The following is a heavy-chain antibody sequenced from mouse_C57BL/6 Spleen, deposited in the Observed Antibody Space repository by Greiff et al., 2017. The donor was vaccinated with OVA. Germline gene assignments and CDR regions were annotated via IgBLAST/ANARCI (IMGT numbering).Heavy chain of an antibody. CDR2: IWSGGST. Sequence: VQRVESGPGLVQPSQSLSITCTVSGFSLTSYGVHWVRQSPGKGLEWLGVIWSGGSTDYNAAFISRLSISKDNSKSQVFFKMNSLQADDTAIYYCARNWVITTVVATENWGQGTSVTVSS. J-gene: IGHJ4*01. CDR1: GFSLTSYG. D-gene: IGHD1-1*01. CDR3: ARNWVITTVVATEN. V-gene: IGHV2-2*01.